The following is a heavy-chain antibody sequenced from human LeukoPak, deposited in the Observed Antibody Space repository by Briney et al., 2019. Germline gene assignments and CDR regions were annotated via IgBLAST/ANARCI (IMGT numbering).Heavy chain of an antibody. V-gene: IGHV3-48*01. CDR2: ISSSSSTI. D-gene: IGHD3-10*01. CDR1: GFTFSSYS. CDR3: AKWRSTMVRD. Sequence: GGSLRLSCAASGFTFSSYSMNWVRQAPGKGLEWVSYISSSSSTIYYADFVKGRFTISRDNAKNSLYLQMNSLRAEDTALYYCAKWRSTMVRDWCEGRLVTVSS. J-gene: IGHJ4*02.